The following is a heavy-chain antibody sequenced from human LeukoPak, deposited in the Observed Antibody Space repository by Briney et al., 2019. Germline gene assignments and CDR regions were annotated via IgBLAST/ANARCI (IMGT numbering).Heavy chain of an antibody. J-gene: IGHJ5*02. CDR1: GGSFXGYY. V-gene: IGHV4-34*01. D-gene: IGHD2-15*01. CDR3: ARGRGGRIRGWRMYNWFDP. Sequence: TLSLTCAVYGGSFXGYYWSWIRQPPGKGLEGIGEINHSGSTNYNPSLKSRVTISVAPSKTQFSLKLSSVTAAHTAVYYCARGRGGRIRGWRMYNWFDPWGQGTLVTVSS. CDR2: INHSGST.